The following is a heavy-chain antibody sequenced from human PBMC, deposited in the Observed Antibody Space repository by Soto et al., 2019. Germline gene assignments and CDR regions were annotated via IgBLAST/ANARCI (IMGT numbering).Heavy chain of an antibody. D-gene: IGHD3-9*01. J-gene: IGHJ4*02. CDR1: GFTFSSYW. Sequence: GGSLRLSCAASGFTFSSYWMHWVRQAPGKGLVWVSRINSDGSSTSYADSVKGRITISRDNAKNTLYLQMNSLRAEDTAVYYCASFPSQIYDILTGAYYWGQGTLVTVSS. V-gene: IGHV3-74*01. CDR3: ASFPSQIYDILTGAYY. CDR2: INSDGSST.